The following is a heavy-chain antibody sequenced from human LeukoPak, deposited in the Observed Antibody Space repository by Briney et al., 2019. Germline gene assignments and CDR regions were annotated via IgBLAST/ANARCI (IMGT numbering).Heavy chain of an antibody. J-gene: IGHJ4*02. D-gene: IGHD2-15*01. CDR3: AKSVGSGKLNQYYFDY. CDR2: ISGSGGST. CDR1: GFTFSSYA. V-gene: IGHV3-23*01. Sequence: GGSLRLSCAASGFTFSSYAMSWVRQAPGKGLEWVSAISGSGGSTYYADSVKGRFTISRDNSKNTLYLQMNSLRAEDTAVYYCAKSVGSGKLNQYYFDYWGQGTLVTVSS.